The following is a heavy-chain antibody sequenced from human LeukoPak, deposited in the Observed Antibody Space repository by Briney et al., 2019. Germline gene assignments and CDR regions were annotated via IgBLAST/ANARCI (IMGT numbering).Heavy chain of an antibody. D-gene: IGHD5-18*01. CDR3: AKDPRDHSYGWSWRYFDY. Sequence: PGGSLRLSCATSGFTFSSYWMSWVRQVPGKGLEWVANIKHDGRDIYYLDSVKGRFTISRDNAKNSLFLQMNSLRAEDTAVYYCAKDPRDHSYGWSWRYFDYWGQGTLVTVSS. CDR2: IKHDGRDI. CDR1: GFTFSSYW. J-gene: IGHJ4*02. V-gene: IGHV3-7*01.